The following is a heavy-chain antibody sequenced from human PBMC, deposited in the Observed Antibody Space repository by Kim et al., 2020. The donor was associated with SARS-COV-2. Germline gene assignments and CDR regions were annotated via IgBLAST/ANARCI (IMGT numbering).Heavy chain of an antibody. CDR3: AKDVYSCFDGIAECFQ. Sequence: GGSLRLSCAASGFTFSKYAMTWVRQAPGKGLEWVSGISGSGDTTVYADSVKGRFIISRDNSRDTLYLQMNSLRVEDAARYYCAKDVYSCFDGIAECFQ. CDR2: ISGSGDTT. D-gene: IGHD5-12*01. CDR1: GFTFSKYA. J-gene: IGHJ1*01. V-gene: IGHV3-23*01.